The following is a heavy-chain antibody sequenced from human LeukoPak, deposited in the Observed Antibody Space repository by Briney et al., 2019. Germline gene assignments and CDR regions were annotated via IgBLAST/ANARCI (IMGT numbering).Heavy chain of an antibody. CDR1: GYTFNTYG. CDR2: INAYNGNT. V-gene: IGHV1-18*01. J-gene: IGHJ4*02. Sequence: ASVKVSFKASGYTFNTYGFSWVRQAPGQGLEWMGWINAYNGNTNYAQKLQGRVTMTTETSTSTAYMVLRSLRSDDTAVYYCARRQGTTLSFDYWGQGTLVTVSS. D-gene: IGHD1-1*01. CDR3: ARRQGTTLSFDY.